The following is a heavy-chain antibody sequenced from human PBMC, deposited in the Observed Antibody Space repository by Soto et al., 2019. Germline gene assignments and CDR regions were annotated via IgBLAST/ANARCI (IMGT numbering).Heavy chain of an antibody. V-gene: IGHV1-2*02. CDR3: ARLNYGGNPLDY. CDR1: GYTFTGHY. D-gene: IGHD4-17*01. J-gene: IGHJ4*02. Sequence: ASVKVSCKASGYTFTGHYLHWVRQAPGQGLEWMGWINPNSGDTNYAQKFHGRVTMSRDMSISTAYLELSSLRSDDTAVYYCARLNYGGNPLDYWGQGALVTVSS. CDR2: INPNSGDT.